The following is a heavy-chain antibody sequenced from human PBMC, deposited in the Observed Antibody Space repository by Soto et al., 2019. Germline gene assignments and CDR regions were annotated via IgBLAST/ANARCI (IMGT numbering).Heavy chain of an antibody. CDR2: INAGNGNT. Sequence: GASVKVSCKASGYTFTGYAMHWVRQAPGQRLEWMGWINAGNGNTKYSQNFQGRVTLTRDTSASTAYMELSSLRSEDTAVYYCASCPQNCITTSPCCLFFDYWGQGTLVTVSS. V-gene: IGHV1-3*01. J-gene: IGHJ4*02. CDR1: GYTFTGYA. CDR3: ASCPQNCITTSPCCLFFDY. D-gene: IGHD2-2*01.